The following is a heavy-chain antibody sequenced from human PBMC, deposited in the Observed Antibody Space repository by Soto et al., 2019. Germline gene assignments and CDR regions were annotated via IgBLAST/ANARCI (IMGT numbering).Heavy chain of an antibody. CDR1: GFTFSSYG. CDR2: IWYDGSNK. D-gene: IGHD2-15*01. Sequence: GESLKISCAASGFTFSSYGMHWVRQAPGKGLEWVAVIWYDGSNKYYADSVKGRFTISRDNSKNTLYLQMNSLRAEDTAVYYCASGGGGYCSGGSCYTTPLDYWGQGTLVTVSS. V-gene: IGHV3-33*01. CDR3: ASGGGGYCSGGSCYTTPLDY. J-gene: IGHJ4*02.